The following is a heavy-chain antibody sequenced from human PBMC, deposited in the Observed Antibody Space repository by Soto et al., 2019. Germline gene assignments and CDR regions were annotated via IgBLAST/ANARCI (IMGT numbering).Heavy chain of an antibody. CDR2: ISHEGGTQ. CDR1: GFTFSDYG. D-gene: IGHD4-17*01. CDR3: AKEGSPKVTRWDDY. V-gene: IGHV3-30*18. Sequence: PGGSLRLSCAASGFTFSDYGIDWIRQAPGKGLEWVAVISHEGGTQYYADSVRGRFTVSRDNSKNILYLQMDSLRPEDTAVYFCAKEGSPKVTRWDDYWVHGALVTVFS. J-gene: IGHJ4*01.